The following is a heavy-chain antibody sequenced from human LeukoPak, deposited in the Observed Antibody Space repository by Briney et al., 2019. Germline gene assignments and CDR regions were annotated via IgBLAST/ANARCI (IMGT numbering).Heavy chain of an antibody. V-gene: IGHV3-30*03. Sequence: GGSLRLSCAASGFTFSSYSMNWVRQAPGKGLEWVAVISYDGSNKYYADSVKGRFTISRDNSKNTLYLQMNSLRAEDTAVYCCAYVLAYDFWNAGYYFDYWGQGTLVTVSS. CDR3: AYVLAYDFWNAGYYFDY. CDR2: ISYDGSNK. D-gene: IGHD3-3*01. J-gene: IGHJ4*02. CDR1: GFTFSSYS.